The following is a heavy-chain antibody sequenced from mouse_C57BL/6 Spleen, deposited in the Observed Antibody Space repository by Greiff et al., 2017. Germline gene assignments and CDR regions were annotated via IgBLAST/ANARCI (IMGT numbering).Heavy chain of an antibody. CDR3: ARNDGSSFGYAMDY. CDR1: GYSITSGYY. Sequence: ESGPGLVKPSQSLSLTCSVTGYSITSGYYWNWIRQFPGNKLEWMGYISYDGSNNYNPSLKNRISITRDTSKNQFFLKLNSVTTEDTATYYCARNDGSSFGYAMDYWGQGTSVTVSS. D-gene: IGHD1-1*01. V-gene: IGHV3-6*01. CDR2: ISYDGSN. J-gene: IGHJ4*01.